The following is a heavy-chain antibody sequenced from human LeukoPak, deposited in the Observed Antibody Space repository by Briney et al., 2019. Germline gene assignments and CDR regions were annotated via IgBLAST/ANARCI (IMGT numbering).Heavy chain of an antibody. J-gene: IGHJ6*02. V-gene: IGHV3-21*06. CDR3: ARDRDFWSDYDRIAGWYV. CDR1: GFTFSSYS. CDR2: ISSSSSYI. Sequence: GGSLRLSCVASGFTFSSYSMKWVRQAPGKGLEWVSSISSSSSYIDYADSVKGRFTISRDNAKNSLYLQMRSLRAEDTAVFYCARDRDFWSDYDRIAGWYVWGQGTTVTVSS. D-gene: IGHD3-3*01.